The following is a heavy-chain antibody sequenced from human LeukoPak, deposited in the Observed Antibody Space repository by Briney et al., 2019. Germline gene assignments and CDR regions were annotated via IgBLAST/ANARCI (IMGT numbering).Heavy chain of an antibody. CDR1: GFTFSTYG. CDR2: IWFDGSVK. CDR3: AKDTGVQFLEPAF. J-gene: IGHJ4*02. V-gene: IGHV3-33*06. Sequence: GGSLRLSCAASGFTFSTYGMHWARQAPGQGLEWVAAIWFDGSVKHYSDAVKGRFTISRDNSLNMLYLQMNSLRVEDTAIYYCAKDTGVQFLEPAFWGQGTLVTVSS. D-gene: IGHD3-3*01.